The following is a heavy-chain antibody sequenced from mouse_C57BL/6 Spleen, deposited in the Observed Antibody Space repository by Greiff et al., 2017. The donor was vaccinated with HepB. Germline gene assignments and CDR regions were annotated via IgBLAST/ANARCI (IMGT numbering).Heavy chain of an antibody. CDR2: INPNNGGT. CDR3: ARDGSSDVDYFDY. D-gene: IGHD1-1*01. V-gene: IGHV1-26*01. CDR1: GYTFTDYY. J-gene: IGHJ2*01. Sequence: VQLQQSGPELVKPGASVKISCKASGYTFTDYYMNWVKQSHGKSLEWIGDINPNNGGTSYNQKFKGKATLTVDKSSSTAYMGLRSLTSEDSAVYYCARDGSSDVDYFDYWGQGTTLTVSS.